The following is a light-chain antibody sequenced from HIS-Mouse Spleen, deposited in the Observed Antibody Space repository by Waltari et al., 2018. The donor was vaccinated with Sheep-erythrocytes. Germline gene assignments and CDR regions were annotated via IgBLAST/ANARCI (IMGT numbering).Light chain of an antibody. V-gene: IGLV3-21*02. CDR3: QVWDSSSDHPGV. Sequence: SYVLTQPPSVSVAPGQTARITCGGNNIGSKSVHWYQQKPGQAPVLVVYEASDRPSWIPERFSGSNSGNTATLTISRVEAGDEADYYCQVWDSSSDHPGVFGGGTKLTVL. CDR1: NIGSKS. CDR2: EAS. J-gene: IGLJ3*02.